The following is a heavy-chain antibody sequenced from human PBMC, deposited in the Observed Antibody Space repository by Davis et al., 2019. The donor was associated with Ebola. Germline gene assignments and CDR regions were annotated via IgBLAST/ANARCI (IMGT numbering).Heavy chain of an antibody. CDR1: SGSISSSNYY. CDR2: IYYSGST. D-gene: IGHD3-22*01. CDR3: ARNTIYNYDGSVYSSPYYFDF. J-gene: IGHJ4*02. V-gene: IGHV4-39*01. Sequence: MPSEPLSLTFTVPSGSISSSNYYWCWIRQPPGKGLEWIANIYYSGSTPYNPSLKSRVTISVDTSKNQFSLKLTSVTAADTAVYFCARNTIYNYDGSVYSSPYYFDFWGQGTLVTVSS.